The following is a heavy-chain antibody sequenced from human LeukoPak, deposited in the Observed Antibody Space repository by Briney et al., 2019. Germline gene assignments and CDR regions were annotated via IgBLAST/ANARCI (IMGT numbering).Heavy chain of an antibody. V-gene: IGHV3-15*01. CDR1: GFTFSSCA. CDR3: TTGRVVTATIYYYYGMDV. J-gene: IGHJ6*02. Sequence: GGSLRLSCVASGFTFSSCAMSWVRQAPGEGLEWVGRIKSKTDGGTTDYAAPVKGRFTISRDDLKNTLYLQMNSLKTEDTAVYYCTTGRVVTATIYYYYGMDVWGQGTTVTVSS. D-gene: IGHD2-21*02. CDR2: IKSKTDGGTT.